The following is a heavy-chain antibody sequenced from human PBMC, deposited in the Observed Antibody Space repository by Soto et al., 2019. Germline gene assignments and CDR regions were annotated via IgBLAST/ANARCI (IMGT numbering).Heavy chain of an antibody. CDR2: ISGSGGST. D-gene: IGHD3-9*01. Sequence: GGSLRLSCAASGFTFSSYAMSWVRQAPGKGLEWVSAISGSGGSTYYADSVKGRFTISRDNSKNTLYLQMNSLRAEDTAVYYCARPPYYDILTGYYFDYWGRGTLVTV. CDR3: ARPPYYDILTGYYFDY. J-gene: IGHJ4*02. CDR1: GFTFSSYA. V-gene: IGHV3-23*01.